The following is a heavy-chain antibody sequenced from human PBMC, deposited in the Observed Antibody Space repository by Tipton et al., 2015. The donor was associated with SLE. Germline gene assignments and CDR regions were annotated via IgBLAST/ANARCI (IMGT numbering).Heavy chain of an antibody. CDR3: ARSLWEQQGHFYYFPMDV. CDR2: FYDTGT. V-gene: IGHV4-59*01. Sequence: LRLSCTVSGGSISGYYWSWIRQPPGKGLEWIGYFYDTGTDFNPSLKSRVSISVETPKNQVSLNLRSVVAADTAVYYCARSLWEQQGHFYYFPMDVWGQGTTVTVS. CDR1: GGSISGYY. D-gene: IGHD1-26*01. J-gene: IGHJ6*02.